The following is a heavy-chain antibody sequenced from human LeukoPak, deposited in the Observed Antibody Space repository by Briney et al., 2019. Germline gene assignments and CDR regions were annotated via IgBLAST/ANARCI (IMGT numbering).Heavy chain of an antibody. CDR2: ISSGSVYI. J-gene: IGHJ4*02. CDR1: GFTLSSYS. D-gene: IGHD3-16*01. Sequence: GGSLRLSCAASGFTLSSYSMNWVRQAPGKGLEWVSSISSGSVYIYYADSVKGRFTISRDDAKNSLYLQMNSLRAEDTAVYYCARDWASVNYWGQGTLVTVSS. CDR3: ARDWASVNY. V-gene: IGHV3-21*01.